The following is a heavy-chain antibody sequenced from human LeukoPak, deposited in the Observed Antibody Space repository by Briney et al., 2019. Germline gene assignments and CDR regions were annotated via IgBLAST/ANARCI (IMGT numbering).Heavy chain of an antibody. Sequence: GASVKVSCKASGGTFSSYAISWVRQAPGQGLEWMGWISAYNGNTNYAQKLQGRVTMTTDTSTSTAYMELRSLRSDDTAVYYCARVLEDYGDADYWGQGTLVTVSS. CDR1: GGTFSSYA. CDR2: ISAYNGNT. J-gene: IGHJ4*02. CDR3: ARVLEDYGDADY. V-gene: IGHV1-18*01. D-gene: IGHD4-17*01.